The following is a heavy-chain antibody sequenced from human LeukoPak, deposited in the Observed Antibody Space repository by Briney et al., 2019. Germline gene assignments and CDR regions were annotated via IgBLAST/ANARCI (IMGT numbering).Heavy chain of an antibody. J-gene: IGHJ6*03. Sequence: PGGSLTLSCAASGFTFSTYWMTWVRQAPGKGLEWVANINLDGSEKYYVDSMKGRFTISRDNAKNSLSLQMSSLRAEDTAVYYCARALLSGSYRYYYYYYMTSGAKGPQSPSP. CDR1: GFTFSTYW. D-gene: IGHD1-26*01. CDR3: ARALLSGSYRYYYYYYMTS. V-gene: IGHV3-7*01. CDR2: INLDGSEK.